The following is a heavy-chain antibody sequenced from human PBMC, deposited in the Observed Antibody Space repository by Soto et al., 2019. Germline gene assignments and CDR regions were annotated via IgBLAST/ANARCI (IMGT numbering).Heavy chain of an antibody. V-gene: IGHV3-30*18. CDR3: AKAEPTTIFGVVPGGFDR. CDR2: MSYDGNNK. Sequence: GGSLRLSCAASGFTFSSYGMHWVRQAPGKGLEWVTVMSYDGNNKYYADSVKGRFTISRDNSKNTLYLQMNSLRAEDTAVYYCAKAEPTTIFGVVPGGFDRWGQGTLVTVSS. J-gene: IGHJ4*02. D-gene: IGHD3-3*01. CDR1: GFTFSSYG.